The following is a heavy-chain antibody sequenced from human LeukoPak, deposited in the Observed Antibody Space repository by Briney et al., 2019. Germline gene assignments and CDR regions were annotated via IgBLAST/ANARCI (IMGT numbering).Heavy chain of an antibody. J-gene: IGHJ4*02. D-gene: IGHD2-2*01. V-gene: IGHV3-23*01. CDR2: ISGSGGST. CDR1: GFTFSSYA. CDR3: AKDPGSTSCCGVLGDY. Sequence: QPGGSLRLXCAASGFTFSSYAMSWVRQAPGKGLEWVSAISGSGGSTYYADSVKGRFTISRDNSKNTLYLQMNSLRVQDTAVYYCAKDPGSTSCCGVLGDYWGQGILVTVSS.